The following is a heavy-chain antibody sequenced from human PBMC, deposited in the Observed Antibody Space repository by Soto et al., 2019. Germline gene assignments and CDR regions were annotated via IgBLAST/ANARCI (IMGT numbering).Heavy chain of an antibody. V-gene: IGHV1-2*02. CDR3: AREATTGYLDY. D-gene: IGHD4-4*01. J-gene: IGHJ4*02. CDR1: GYSFSAHY. Sequence: QVQLVQSGTEVKKPGASVTVSCKPSGYSFSAHYIFWVRQAPGQGLEWMGWMHPSSGGTNFALEFEGRVTLTRDTSLSTAYMELSGLKSDGTAVYYCAREATTGYLDYRGQGTLVTVSS. CDR2: MHPSSGGT.